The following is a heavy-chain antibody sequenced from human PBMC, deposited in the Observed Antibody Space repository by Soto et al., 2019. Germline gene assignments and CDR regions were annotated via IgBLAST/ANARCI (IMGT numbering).Heavy chain of an antibody. J-gene: IGHJ6*02. Sequence: SETLSLTCAVDGVSFSGYYWSWLRPPPGKGLEWIGEINHSGSTNYNPSLKSRVTISVDTSKNQFSLKLSSVTAADTAVYYCARVRKLWYSSSMGYYYYGMDVWGQGTTVTVSS. CDR3: ARVRKLWYSSSMGYYYYGMDV. D-gene: IGHD6-13*01. CDR2: INHSGST. CDR1: GVSFSGYY. V-gene: IGHV4-34*01.